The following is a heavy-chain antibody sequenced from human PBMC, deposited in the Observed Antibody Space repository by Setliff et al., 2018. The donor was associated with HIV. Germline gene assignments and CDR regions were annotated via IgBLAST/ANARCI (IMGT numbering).Heavy chain of an antibody. CDR2: IWYDGSNK. J-gene: IGHJ4*02. CDR3: ARDRYSAYEPFDC. V-gene: IGHV3-33*01. D-gene: IGHD5-12*01. CDR1: GFTFSSHA. Sequence: GGSLRLSCAASGFTFSSHAMHWVRQAPGKGLEWVVLIWYDGSNKLYADSVKGRFTISRDNSKNTLYLQMNSLRAEDTAIYYCARDRYSAYEPFDCWGQGTLVTVSS.